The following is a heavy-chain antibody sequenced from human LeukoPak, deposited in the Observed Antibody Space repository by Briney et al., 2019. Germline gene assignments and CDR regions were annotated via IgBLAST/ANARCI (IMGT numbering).Heavy chain of an antibody. D-gene: IGHD5-24*01. CDR3: SQEIDRRGYFDY. CDR2: IWSDGNEK. V-gene: IGHV3-30*02. CDR1: VFSFSTYG. J-gene: IGHJ4*02. Sequence: GGSLRLSCAASVFSFSTYGIHWVRQAPGKGLEWVTFIWSDGNEKYYADSVKGRFTISRDNSKSTLFLQRNSLIGEVTAVYYCSQEIDRRGYFDYWGQGTLVTVSS.